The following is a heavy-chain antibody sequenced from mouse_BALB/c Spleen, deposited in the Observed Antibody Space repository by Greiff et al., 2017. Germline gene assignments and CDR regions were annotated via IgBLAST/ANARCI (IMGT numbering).Heavy chain of an antibody. Sequence: QVQLQQSGAELARPGASVKLSCKASGYTFTDYYINWVKQRTGQGLEWIGEIYPGSGNTYYNEKFKGKATLTADKSSSTAYMQRSSLTSEDSAVYFCARSDGYYLDDWGQGTTLTVSS. V-gene: IGHV1-77*01. CDR3: ARSDGYYLDD. D-gene: IGHD2-3*01. J-gene: IGHJ2*01. CDR1: GYTFTDYY. CDR2: IYPGSGNT.